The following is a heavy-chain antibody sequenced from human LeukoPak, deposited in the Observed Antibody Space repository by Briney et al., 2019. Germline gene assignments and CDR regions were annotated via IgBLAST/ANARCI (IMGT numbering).Heavy chain of an antibody. CDR3: ARRYHYDNSAYYYGFNH. V-gene: IGHV1-2*02. CDR2: INPNGGGT. D-gene: IGHD3-22*01. Sequence: ASVEVSCKASGYTFTDYYMHWVRQAPGQGLEWMGWINPNGGGTNYAQKFQGRVTMTRDTSFNTGYMELSSLRSDDTAVYYCARRYHYDNSAYYYGFNHWGQGTLVTVSS. J-gene: IGHJ4*02. CDR1: GYTFTDYY.